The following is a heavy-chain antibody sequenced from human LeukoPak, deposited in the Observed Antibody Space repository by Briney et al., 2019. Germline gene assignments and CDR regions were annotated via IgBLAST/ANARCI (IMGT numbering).Heavy chain of an antibody. D-gene: IGHD3-16*01. J-gene: IGHJ4*02. Sequence: EASVKVSCKTSGYTFSDYYIHWIRQAPGQGLEWMGIINPSGGSTSYAQKFQGRVTMTRDTSTSTVYMELSSLRSEDTAVYYCARDRPNGPGGYWGQGTLVTVSS. CDR1: GYTFSDYY. V-gene: IGHV1-46*01. CDR3: ARDRPNGPGGY. CDR2: INPSGGST.